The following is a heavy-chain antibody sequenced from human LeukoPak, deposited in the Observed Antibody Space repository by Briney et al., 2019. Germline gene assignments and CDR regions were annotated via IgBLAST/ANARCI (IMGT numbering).Heavy chain of an antibody. CDR2: ISAYNGKT. CDR1: GYTFTSYG. J-gene: IGHJ6*02. D-gene: IGHD1-7*01. CDR3: ARGGITGTTTSYYGMDV. V-gene: IGHV1-18*01. Sequence: ASVKVSCKASGYTFTSYGISWVRQAPGQGLEWMGWISAYNGKTYYAQKLQGRVTMNTETSTGTAYMELRSLRSDDTAVYYCARGGITGTTTSYYGMDVWGQGTTVTVSS.